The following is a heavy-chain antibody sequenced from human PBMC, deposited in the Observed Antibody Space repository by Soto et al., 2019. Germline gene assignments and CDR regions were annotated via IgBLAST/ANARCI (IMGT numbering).Heavy chain of an antibody. D-gene: IGHD3-22*01. CDR2: INPSGGST. J-gene: IGHJ4*02. CDR3: ARADYYGSSGYHLDY. Sequence: QVQVAQSGAEVKRPGASVKVSCWASGYPFTNFYIHWVRQAPGQGLEWMGIINPSGGSTAYAQKFLGRVTMTRDTSTSTVFMAVNSLRSAGTAVYYCARADYYGSSGYHLDYWGQGPLAIVSS. CDR1: GYPFTNFY. V-gene: IGHV1-46*01.